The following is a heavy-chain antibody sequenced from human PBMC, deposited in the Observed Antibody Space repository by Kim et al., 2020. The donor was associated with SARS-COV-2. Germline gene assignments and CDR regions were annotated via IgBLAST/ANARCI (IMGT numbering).Heavy chain of an antibody. V-gene: IGHV3-30*18. CDR2: VSYEGRNT. D-gene: IGHD2-15*01. Sequence: GGSLRLSCVVSGFTFSNYGMHWVRQAPGKGLEWVGIVSYEGRNTFYAGSVEGRFTISRDNSKNTLYLQMNNLRAEDTALYYCVKEAAFTTVVVDYYFDFWGQGTLFTVSA. CDR1: GFTFSNYG. CDR3: VKEAAFTTVVVDYYFDF. J-gene: IGHJ4*02.